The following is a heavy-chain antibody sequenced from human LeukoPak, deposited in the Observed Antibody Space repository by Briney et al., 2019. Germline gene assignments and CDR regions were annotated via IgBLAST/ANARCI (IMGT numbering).Heavy chain of an antibody. CDR2: INHSGST. Sequence: SETLSLTCAVYGGSFSGYYWSWIRQPPGKGLEWIGEINHSGSTNYNPSLKSRVTVSLDTSKSQLSLKLSSVTAADTAVYYCARVEPVSGSYYFGAFDVWGQGILVTVSS. CDR1: GGSFSGYY. J-gene: IGHJ3*01. D-gene: IGHD1-26*01. CDR3: ARVEPVSGSYYFGAFDV. V-gene: IGHV4-34*01.